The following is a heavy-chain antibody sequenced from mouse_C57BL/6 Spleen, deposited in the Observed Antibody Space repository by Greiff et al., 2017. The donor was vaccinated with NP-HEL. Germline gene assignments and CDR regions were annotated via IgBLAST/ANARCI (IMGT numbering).Heavy chain of an antibody. J-gene: IGHJ4*01. CDR2: ISSGGDYI. CDR1: GFTFSSYA. V-gene: IGHV5-9-1*02. CDR3: TREDYYYGMDY. Sequence: EVKLMESGEGLVKPGGSLKLSCAASGFTFSSYAMSWVRQTPEKRLEWVAYISSGGDYIYYADTVKGRFTISRDNARNTLYLQMSSLKSEDTAMYYCTREDYYYGMDYWGQGTSVTVSS.